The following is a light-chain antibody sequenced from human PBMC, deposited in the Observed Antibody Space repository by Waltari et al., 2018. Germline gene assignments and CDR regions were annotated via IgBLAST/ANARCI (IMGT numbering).Light chain of an antibody. J-gene: IGLJ1*01. CDR2: DDS. Sequence: SYVLTQPPSVSVAPGQTATLTCGGTNIGRDSVHWYQQKPGQAPVLVVYDDSDRPSGIPERFSGTKSGNTATLTISSVEDGDEADYYCQVWDTSSDHPYVFGTGTKVTVL. CDR3: QVWDTSSDHPYV. V-gene: IGLV3-21*02. CDR1: NIGRDS.